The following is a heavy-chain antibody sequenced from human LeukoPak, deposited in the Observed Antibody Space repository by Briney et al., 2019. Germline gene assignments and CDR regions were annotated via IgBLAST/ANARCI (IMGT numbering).Heavy chain of an antibody. CDR2: ISPDSAFI. CDR1: GFTFSIDG. CDR3: VRGAGLAFDI. V-gene: IGHV3-21*06. D-gene: IGHD3-10*01. J-gene: IGHJ3*02. Sequence: GGSLRLSCVGSGFTFSIDGMNWVRQAPGKGLEWVSSISPDSAFIPQADSVKGRFTISRDNAKNSLHLQMNSLRVEDTAIYYCVRGAGLAFDIWGQGTMVTVSS.